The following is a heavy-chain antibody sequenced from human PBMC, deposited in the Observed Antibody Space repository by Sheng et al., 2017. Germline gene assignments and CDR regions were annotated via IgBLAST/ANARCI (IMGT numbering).Heavy chain of an antibody. CDR1: GFTFSAYN. J-gene: IGHJ5*02. CDR3: VRQLTANDPS. Sequence: EMQLVESGGGLVKPGGSLRLSCVASGFTFSAYNMNWVRQAPGKGLEWVSFTSGTGSYTSYADSVKGRFTISRDNAKNSLYLQMNSLRAEDTAMYYCVRQLTANDPSWGQGTLVT. V-gene: IGHV3-21*01. D-gene: IGHD1-1*01. CDR2: TSGTGSYT.